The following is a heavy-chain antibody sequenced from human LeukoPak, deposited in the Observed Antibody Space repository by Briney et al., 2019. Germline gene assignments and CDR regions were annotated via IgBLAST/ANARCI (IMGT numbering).Heavy chain of an antibody. CDR2: ISSSSSTI. D-gene: IGHD3-10*01. CDR1: EFTFSYYN. J-gene: IGHJ6*03. Sequence: PGGSLRLTCAASEFTFSYYNLNWVRQAPGKGLEWVSYISSSSSTIYYADSVKGRFTISRDNAKNSLYLQMNSLRAEDTAVYYCARETGLGISYYYYYMDVWGKGTTVTVSS. CDR3: ARETGLGISYYYYYMDV. V-gene: IGHV3-48*01.